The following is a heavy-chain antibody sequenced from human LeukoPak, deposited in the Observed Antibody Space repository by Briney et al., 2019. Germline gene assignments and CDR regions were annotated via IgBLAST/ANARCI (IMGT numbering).Heavy chain of an antibody. J-gene: IGHJ4*02. CDR2: ISESGGST. CDR3: AKLATRVGPLDY. CDR1: VYTFSRYA. Sequence: QSGGSLRLFCAVSVYTFSRYAMSCVRHARAKGLVWVSAISESGGSTYYADSVKGRFTISRDNSKNALYLQMNSLRAEDRAVYYCAKLATRVGPLDYWGQGTLVTVSS. V-gene: IGHV3-23*01. D-gene: IGHD1-26*01.